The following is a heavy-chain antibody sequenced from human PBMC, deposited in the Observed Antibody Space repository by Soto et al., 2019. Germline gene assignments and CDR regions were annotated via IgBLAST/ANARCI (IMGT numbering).Heavy chain of an antibody. CDR3: ASPKIAFYNWFDP. D-gene: IGHD3-3*02. V-gene: IGHV4-39*01. CDR1: GGSISSSSYY. Sequence: QLQLQESGPGLVKPSETLSLTCTVSGGSISSSSYYWGWIRQPPGKGLEWIGSIYYSGSTYYNPPLKSRVTISVDTSKNHFSLKLSSVTAADTAVYYCASPKIAFYNWFDPWGQGTLVTVSS. J-gene: IGHJ5*02. CDR2: IYYSGST.